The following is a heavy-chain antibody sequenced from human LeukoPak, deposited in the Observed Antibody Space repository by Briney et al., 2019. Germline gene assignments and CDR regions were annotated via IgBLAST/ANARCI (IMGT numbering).Heavy chain of an antibody. CDR2: INHSGST. CDR3: ARGPHYYGSGSLDY. CDR1: GGSFSGYY. Sequence: ETLSLTCAVYGGSFSGYYWSWIRQPPGKGLVWIGEINHSGSTNYNPSLKSRVTISVDTSKNQFSLKLSSVTAADTAVYYCARGPHYYGSGSLDYWGQGTLVTVSS. D-gene: IGHD3-10*01. J-gene: IGHJ4*02. V-gene: IGHV4-34*01.